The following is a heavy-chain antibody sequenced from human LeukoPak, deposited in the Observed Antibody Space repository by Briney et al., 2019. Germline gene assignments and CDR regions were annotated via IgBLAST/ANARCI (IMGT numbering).Heavy chain of an antibody. J-gene: IGHJ5*01. Sequence: PSETLSLTCAVYGGSFSGYYWSWIRQPPGKGLEWIVEINHSGSTNYNPSLKSRVTISVDTSKNQFSLKLSSVTAAATAVYYCARVLGDQRGAWFDSWGQGTLVTVSS. CDR2: INHSGST. V-gene: IGHV4-34*01. CDR3: ARVLGDQRGAWFDS. D-gene: IGHD2-2*01. CDR1: GGSFSGYY.